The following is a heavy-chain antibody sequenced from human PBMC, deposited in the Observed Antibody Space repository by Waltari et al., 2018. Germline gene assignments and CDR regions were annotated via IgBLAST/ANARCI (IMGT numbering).Heavy chain of an antibody. D-gene: IGHD2-2*01. CDR1: GGSISSGDYY. V-gene: IGHV4-30-4*08. J-gene: IGHJ5*02. CDR2: IYYSGST. CDR3: ARGVKPAAIRNWFDP. Sequence: QVQLQESGPGLVKPSQTLSLTCTVSGGSISSGDYYWSWIRQPPGKGLEWIGYIYYSGSTYYNPSLKRRVTIAVDTSKNQFSLKLSSVTAADTAVYYCARGVKPAAIRNWFDPWGQGTLVTVSS.